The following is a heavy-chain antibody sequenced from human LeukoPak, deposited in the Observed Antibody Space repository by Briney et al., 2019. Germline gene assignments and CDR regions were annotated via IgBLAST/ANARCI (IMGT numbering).Heavy chain of an antibody. Sequence: PSETLSLTCDVYGGSFKGYYWSWIRQPPGKGLEWIGEINRSGSTNYNPSLKSRVTISVDTSKNQFSLKLSSVTAADTAVYYCARHQLASLWFGEQPVLGFDYWGQGTLVTVSS. CDR1: GGSFKGYY. CDR2: INRSGST. D-gene: IGHD3-10*01. V-gene: IGHV4-34*01. J-gene: IGHJ4*02. CDR3: ARHQLASLWFGEQPVLGFDY.